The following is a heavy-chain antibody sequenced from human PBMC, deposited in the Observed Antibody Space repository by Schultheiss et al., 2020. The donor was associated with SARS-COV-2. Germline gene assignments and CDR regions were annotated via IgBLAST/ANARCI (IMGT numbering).Heavy chain of an antibody. CDR2: ISYDGSNK. D-gene: IGHD5-24*01. J-gene: IGHJ4*02. V-gene: IGHV3-30-3*01. Sequence: GGSLRLSCAASGFTFSSYAMHWVRQAPGKGLEWVAVISYDGSNKYYADSVKGRFTISRDNSKNTLYLQMNSLRAEDTAVYYCARGWRYFDYWGQGTLVTVSS. CDR3: ARGWRYFDY. CDR1: GFTFSSYA.